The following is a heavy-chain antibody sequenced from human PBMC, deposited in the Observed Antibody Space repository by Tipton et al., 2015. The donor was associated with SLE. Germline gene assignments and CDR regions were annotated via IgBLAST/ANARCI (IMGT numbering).Heavy chain of an antibody. Sequence: SLRLSCAASGFTFSSYEMNWVRQAPGEGLEWVSYISSSGSTIYYADSVKGRFTISRDNAKNSLYPQMNSLRAEDTAVYYCARGGGRGMDVWGQGTTVTVSS. CDR1: GFTFSSYE. CDR3: ARGGGRGMDV. J-gene: IGHJ6*02. CDR2: ISSSGSTI. V-gene: IGHV3-48*03.